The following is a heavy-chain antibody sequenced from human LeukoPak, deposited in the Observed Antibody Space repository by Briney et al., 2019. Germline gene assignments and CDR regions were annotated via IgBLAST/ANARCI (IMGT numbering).Heavy chain of an antibody. CDR1: GGTFSNYA. J-gene: IGHJ4*01. CDR2: TIPIINAA. Sequence: SVKVSCKASGGTFSNYALSWVRQAPGQGLEWMGATIPIINAANYAQKFKGRVTITADESTSTAYMELRSLTSEDTALYYCARARTDYFDSSGSPFHYWGQGTLVTVSS. CDR3: ARARTDYFDSSGSPFHY. D-gene: IGHD3-22*01. V-gene: IGHV1-69*13.